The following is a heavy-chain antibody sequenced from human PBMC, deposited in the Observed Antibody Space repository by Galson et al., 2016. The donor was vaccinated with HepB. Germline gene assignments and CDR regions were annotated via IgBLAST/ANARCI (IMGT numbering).Heavy chain of an antibody. V-gene: IGHV4-39*01. D-gene: IGHD1-7*01. J-gene: IGHJ4*02. CDR1: DGSISSSSFS. CDR2: VYRGKT. Sequence: ETLSLTCTVSDGSISSSSFSWGWARQPPGKGLEWIGTVYRGKTYYNPSLAGRVTISVGISTDLFSLKVTSLTAADTAVSYCARAGLGTKASFDSWGQGTLVAVSS. CDR3: ARAGLGTKASFDS.